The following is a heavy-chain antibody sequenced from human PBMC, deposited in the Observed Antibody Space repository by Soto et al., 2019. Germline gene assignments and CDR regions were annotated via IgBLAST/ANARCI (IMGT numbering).Heavy chain of an antibody. Sequence: VQLVQSGAEVKKPGASVKVSCKASGYTFTHYAMHWVRQAPGQRPEWMGWINGANGDTKYSQKFQGRLTITRNTSAATAYMELSSLRCEDTAIYYCARDPFFDYRSGPTWFDPWGQGTLMTVSS. CDR1: GYTFTHYA. J-gene: IGHJ5*02. CDR2: INGANGDT. CDR3: ARDPFFDYRSGPTWFDP. V-gene: IGHV1-3*01. D-gene: IGHD3-3*01.